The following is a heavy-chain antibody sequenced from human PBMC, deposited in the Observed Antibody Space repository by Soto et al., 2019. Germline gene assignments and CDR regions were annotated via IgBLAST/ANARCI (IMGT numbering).Heavy chain of an antibody. CDR2: ISYDGSNK. CDR3: ARVTGTDLAARDY. J-gene: IGHJ4*02. Sequence: PGGSLRLSCAASGFTFSSYAMHWVRQAPGKGLEWVAVISYDGSNKYYADSVKGRFTISRDNSKNTLYLQMNSLRAEDTAVYYCARVTGTDLAARDYWGQGTLVTVSS. CDR1: GFTFSSYA. V-gene: IGHV3-30-3*01. D-gene: IGHD6-6*01.